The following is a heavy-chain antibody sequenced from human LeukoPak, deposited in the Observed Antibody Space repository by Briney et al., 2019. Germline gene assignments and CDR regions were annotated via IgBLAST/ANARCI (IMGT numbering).Heavy chain of an antibody. V-gene: IGHV4-59*08. Sequence: SETLSLTCTVSGGSISSYYWSWVRQPPGKGLEWIGFVYYTGSTNYSPSLKSRVTISVDTSKNQFSLKLSSVAAADTAVYYCATSLPLDWYFDLWGRGTLVSVSS. D-gene: IGHD5/OR15-5a*01. CDR1: GGSISSYY. CDR2: VYYTGST. CDR3: ATSLPLDWYFDL. J-gene: IGHJ2*01.